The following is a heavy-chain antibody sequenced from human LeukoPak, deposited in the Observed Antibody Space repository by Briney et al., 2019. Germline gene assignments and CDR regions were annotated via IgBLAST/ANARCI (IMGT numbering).Heavy chain of an antibody. CDR3: ARPTRLWQQLVRTLGY. Sequence: GASVKVSCKASGYTFTSYAMNWVRQAPGQGLEWMGWINTNTGNPTYAQGFTGRFVFSLDTSVSTAYLQISSLKAEDTAVYYCARPTRLWQQLVRTLGYWGQGTLVTVSS. V-gene: IGHV7-4-1*02. J-gene: IGHJ4*02. CDR1: GYTFTSYA. D-gene: IGHD6-13*01. CDR2: INTNTGNP.